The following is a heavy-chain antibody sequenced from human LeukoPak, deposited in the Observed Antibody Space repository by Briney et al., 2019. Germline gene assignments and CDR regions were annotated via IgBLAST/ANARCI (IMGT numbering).Heavy chain of an antibody. J-gene: IGHJ4*02. CDR1: GFTFSSYT. D-gene: IGHD6-25*01. Sequence: GGSLRLSCAASGFTFSSYTMTWVRQAPGEGLEWISCIIGSGSSTYYADSVKGRFTISRDNFQNTLYLQMNSLRAEDTAVYYCAKGKRLLDYWGQGTLVTVSS. CDR2: IIGSGSST. CDR3: AKGKRLLDY. V-gene: IGHV3-23*01.